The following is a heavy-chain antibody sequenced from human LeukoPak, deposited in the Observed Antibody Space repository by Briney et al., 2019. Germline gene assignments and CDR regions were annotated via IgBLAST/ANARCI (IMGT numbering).Heavy chain of an antibody. D-gene: IGHD6-6*01. Sequence: SETLSLTCAVYGGSFSGYYWSWIRQPPGKGLEWIGEINHSGSTNYNPSLKSRVTISADTSKNQFSLKLSSVTAADTAVYYCARGKSIAARPPYWYFDLWGRGTLVTVSS. CDR3: ARGKSIAARPPYWYFDL. V-gene: IGHV4-34*01. CDR1: GGSFSGYY. J-gene: IGHJ2*01. CDR2: INHSGST.